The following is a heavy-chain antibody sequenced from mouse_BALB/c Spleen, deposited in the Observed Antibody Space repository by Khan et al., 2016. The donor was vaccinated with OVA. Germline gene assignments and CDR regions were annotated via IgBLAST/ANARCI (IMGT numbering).Heavy chain of an antibody. CDR2: ISYSGRT. V-gene: IGHV3-2*02. J-gene: IGHJ2*01. CDR1: GYSITSDYA. D-gene: IGHD1-1*01. Sequence: EVELVESGPGLVKPSQSLSLTCTVTGYSITSDYAWNWIRQFPGNKLEWMGYISYSGRTSYNPSLKSRISITRDTSQNQFFLQLNSVTTEDTATYSCARSVTITTVVATDFDYWGQGTTLTVSS. CDR3: ARSVTITTVVATDFDY.